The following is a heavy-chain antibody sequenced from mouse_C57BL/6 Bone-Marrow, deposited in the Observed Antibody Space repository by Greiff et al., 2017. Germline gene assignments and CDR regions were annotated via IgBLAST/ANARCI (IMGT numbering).Heavy chain of an antibody. CDR1: GYTFTSYG. CDR2: IYPRSGNT. J-gene: IGHJ4*01. Sequence: QVQLQQSGAELARPGASVKLSCKASGYTFTSYGISWVKQRTGQGLEWIGEIYPRSGNTYYNEKFKGKATLTADKSSSTAYMELRSLTSEDSAVYSCARWRGRWLGYAMDYWGQGTSVTVSS. D-gene: IGHD2-3*01. V-gene: IGHV1-81*01. CDR3: ARWRGRWLGYAMDY.